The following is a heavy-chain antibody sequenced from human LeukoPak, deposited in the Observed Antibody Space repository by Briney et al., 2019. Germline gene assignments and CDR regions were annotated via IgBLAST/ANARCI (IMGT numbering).Heavy chain of an antibody. CDR1: GFTFSSYG. J-gene: IGHJ4*02. CDR2: IRYDGSNK. D-gene: IGHD4-17*01. Sequence: PGGSLRLSCAASGFTFSSYGMHWVRQAPGKGLEWVAFIRYDGSNKYYADSVKGRFTISRDNSKNTLYLQMNSLRAEDTAVYYCARGVYGTTVTPGGGYWGQGTLVTVSS. V-gene: IGHV3-30*02. CDR3: ARGVYGTTVTPGGGY.